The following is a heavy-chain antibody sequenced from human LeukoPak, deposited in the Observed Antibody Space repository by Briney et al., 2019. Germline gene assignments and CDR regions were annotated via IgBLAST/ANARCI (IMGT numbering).Heavy chain of an antibody. V-gene: IGHV1-2*02. Sequence: ASLKVSCKASGYTFTGYYMHWVRQAPGQRLEWMGWINPNSGGTNYAQKFQGRVTMTRDTSISTAYMELSRLRSDDTAVYYCAGAYYYDSSGYYYYYYGMDVWGQGTTVTVSS. CDR3: AGAYYYDSSGYYYYYYGMDV. CDR2: INPNSGGT. J-gene: IGHJ6*02. CDR1: GYTFTGYY. D-gene: IGHD3-22*01.